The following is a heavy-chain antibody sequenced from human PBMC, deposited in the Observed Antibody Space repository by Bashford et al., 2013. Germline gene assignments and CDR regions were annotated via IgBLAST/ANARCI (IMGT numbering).Heavy chain of an antibody. Sequence: ESLKISCKGSGYSFTSYWIGWVRQMPGKGLEWMGIIYPGDSDTRYSPSFQGQVTISADKSISTAYLQWSSLKASDTAMYYCARHVLSSRIMPNQYGMDVWGQGTTVTVSS. CDR1: GYSFTSYW. CDR2: IYPGDSDT. V-gene: IGHV5-51*01. D-gene: IGHD3-16*02. CDR3: ARHVLSSRIMPNQYGMDV. J-gene: IGHJ6*02.